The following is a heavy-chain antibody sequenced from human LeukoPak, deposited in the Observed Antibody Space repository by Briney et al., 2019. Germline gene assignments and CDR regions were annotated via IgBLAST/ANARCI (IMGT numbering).Heavy chain of an antibody. Sequence: SETLSLTCTVSGGSISTTATYWGWLRQPPGKGLEFIGYIHSDGTTNYDSSLQSRVAISLDTSKIQFSLRLYSVTAADTALYFCARLNFRGGEALHFDSWGQGTLVTVSS. CDR1: GGSISTTATY. D-gene: IGHD3-16*01. CDR3: ARLNFRGGEALHFDS. V-gene: IGHV4-61*05. J-gene: IGHJ4*02. CDR2: IHSDGTT.